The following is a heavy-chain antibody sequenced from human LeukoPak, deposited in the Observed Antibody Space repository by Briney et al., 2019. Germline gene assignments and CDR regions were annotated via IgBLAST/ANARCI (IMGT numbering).Heavy chain of an antibody. CDR3: ARADTVTTSFDI. J-gene: IGHJ3*02. Sequence: ASVKVSCKASGYTFTGYYMHWVRQAPGQGLEWMGWINPNSGGTNYAQKFQGRVTMTRDTSISTAYMELSGLRSDDTAVYYCARADTVTTSFDIWGQGTMVTVSS. D-gene: IGHD4-17*01. CDR2: INPNSGGT. V-gene: IGHV1-2*02. CDR1: GYTFTGYY.